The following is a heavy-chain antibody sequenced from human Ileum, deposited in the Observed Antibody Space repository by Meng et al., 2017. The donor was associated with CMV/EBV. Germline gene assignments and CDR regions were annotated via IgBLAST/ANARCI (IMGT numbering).Heavy chain of an antibody. D-gene: IGHD3-3*01. V-gene: IGHV4-39*07. Sequence: HLQVQESGPGLVKPSETLSPPCTASGGSTTSSTYSWGWIRQPPGKGLEWIGSVYYSGTTYYNPSLKSRVNMSIDTSKNRFSLKLSSATAADTAVHYCARNVGFYSSQIAYWGQGALVTVSS. CDR3: ARNVGFYSSQIAY. CDR2: VYYSGTT. J-gene: IGHJ4*02. CDR1: GGSTTSSTYS.